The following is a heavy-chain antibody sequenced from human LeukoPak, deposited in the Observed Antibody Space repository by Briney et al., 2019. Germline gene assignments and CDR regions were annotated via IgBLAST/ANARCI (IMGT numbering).Heavy chain of an antibody. J-gene: IGHJ4*02. CDR2: IWYDGSNK. CDR3: AKDRKRGYFDY. Sequence: PGRSLRLSCAASGFTLGSYGMHWVRQAPGKGLEWVAVIWYDGSNKYYADSVKGRFTISRDNSKNTLYLQMNSLRAEDTAVYYCAKDRKRGYFDYWGQGTLVTVSS. CDR1: GFTLGSYG. D-gene: IGHD3-16*01. V-gene: IGHV3-33*06.